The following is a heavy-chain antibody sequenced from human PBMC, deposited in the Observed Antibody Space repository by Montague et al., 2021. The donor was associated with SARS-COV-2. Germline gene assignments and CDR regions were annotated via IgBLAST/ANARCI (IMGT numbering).Heavy chain of an antibody. D-gene: IGHD3-10*01. CDR2: ISSSGSII. V-gene: IGHV3-48*03. CDR1: GFTFSSYE. CDR3: ARIPNSYEIVRPLAQ. Sequence: YLRLSCSVSGFTFSSYEMNWVRQAPGKGLEWVSYISSSGSIIYYADSVRGRFTISRDNAKNSLYLQMNSLRAEDTAVYYCARIPNSYEIVRPLAQWGQGTLDTVSS. J-gene: IGHJ4*02.